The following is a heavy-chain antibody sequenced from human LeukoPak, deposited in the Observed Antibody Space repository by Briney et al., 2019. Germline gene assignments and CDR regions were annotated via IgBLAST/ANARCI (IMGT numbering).Heavy chain of an antibody. Sequence: SVTVSFTGSGGTFIIYAISWVRQAPGQGSEWMGRIIPILGIANYAQKFQGRVTITADKSTSTAYMELSSLRSEDTAVYYCARDSLKGVVVPAAMYYWGQGTLVTVSS. V-gene: IGHV1-69*04. J-gene: IGHJ4*02. CDR1: GGTFIIYA. CDR3: ARDSLKGVVVPAAMYY. CDR2: IIPILGIA. D-gene: IGHD2-2*01.